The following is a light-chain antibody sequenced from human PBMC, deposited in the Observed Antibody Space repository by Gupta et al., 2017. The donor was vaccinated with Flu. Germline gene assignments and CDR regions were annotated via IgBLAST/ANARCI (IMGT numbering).Light chain of an antibody. J-gene: IGLJ3*02. CDR2: DDS. CDR3: QLWDGSSDHPGV. CDR1: NIGSNS. Sequence: SFVLTQPPSMSVAPGQTARVTCGGTNIGSNSVHWYQQKPGQAPVLVVYDDSDRPAGIPERFSGSNSGNTATLSISRVEAGDEADYYCQLWDGSSDHPGVFGGGTKLTVL. V-gene: IGLV3-21*02.